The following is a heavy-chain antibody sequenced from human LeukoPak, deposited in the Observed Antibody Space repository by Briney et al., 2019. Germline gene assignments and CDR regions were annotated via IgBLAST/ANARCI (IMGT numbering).Heavy chain of an antibody. CDR3: VRSIIWFGESLPVPWFDP. CDR2: INHSGST. J-gene: IGHJ5*02. CDR1: GGSFSGYY. D-gene: IGHD3-10*01. V-gene: IGHV4-34*01. Sequence: SETLSLTCAVYGGSFSGYYWSWIRQPPGKGLEWIGEINHSGSTNYNPSLKSRVTISVDTSKNQFSLKLSSVTATDTAVYYCVRSIIWFGESLPVPWFDPWGQGTLVTVSS.